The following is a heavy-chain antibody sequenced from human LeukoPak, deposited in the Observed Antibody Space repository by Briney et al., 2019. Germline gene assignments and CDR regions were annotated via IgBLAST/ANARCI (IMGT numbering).Heavy chain of an antibody. CDR2: IRRRAYGGAA. CDR1: GFAFDDFA. V-gene: IGHV3-49*04. CDR3: SRNGLVDFDY. J-gene: IGHJ4*02. Sequence: GGTLRLSCTTSGFAFDDFAMSWVRQPAGKGLEWVGFIRRRAYGGAAEYAASVKGRFIISRDDSKGIAYLQMNSLKTEDTAVYYCSRNGLVDFDYWGQGSRVIVSP.